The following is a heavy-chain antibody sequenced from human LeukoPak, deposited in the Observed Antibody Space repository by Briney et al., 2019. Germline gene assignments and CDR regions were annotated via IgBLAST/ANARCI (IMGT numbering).Heavy chain of an antibody. CDR1: GGSISSSNYY. J-gene: IGHJ6*03. V-gene: IGHV4-39*01. CDR2: IYYSGST. Sequence: SETLSPTCTVSGGSISSSNYYWGWIRQPPGKGLEWIGSIYYSGSTYYNPSLKSRITISIDTSKNQFSLKLSSVPGADTAIYYSARHAGSGQLLFVVEYSYYSMDVWGKGTTVTVSS. D-gene: IGHD3-16*01. CDR3: ARHAGSGQLLFVVEYSYYSMDV.